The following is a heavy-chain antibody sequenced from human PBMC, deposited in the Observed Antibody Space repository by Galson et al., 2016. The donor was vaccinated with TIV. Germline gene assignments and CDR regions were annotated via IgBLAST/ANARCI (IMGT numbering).Heavy chain of an antibody. Sequence: SVKVSCKASGDTFSTYPFNWVRQAPGQGLEWVGGFTPLFGTANYAQKFQGRVTITADESTSTLYMEVSSLSSEDTAVYYCAKDRNTAMDTYHYYYGMDVWGQGTTVIVSS. J-gene: IGHJ6*02. V-gene: IGHV1-69*13. CDR1: GDTFSTYP. D-gene: IGHD5-18*01. CDR2: FTPLFGTA. CDR3: AKDRNTAMDTYHYYYGMDV.